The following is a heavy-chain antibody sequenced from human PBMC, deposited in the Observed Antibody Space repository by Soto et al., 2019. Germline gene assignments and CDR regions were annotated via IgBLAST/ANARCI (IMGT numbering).Heavy chain of an antibody. D-gene: IGHD2-2*01. J-gene: IGHJ4*02. CDR2: ISGSGGST. CDR1: GFTFSSYA. CDR3: ANPYCSSTSCYL. V-gene: IGHV3-23*01. Sequence: GGSLRLSCAASGFTFSSYAMSWVRQAPGKGLEWVSAISGSGGSTYYADSVKGRFTISRDNSKNTLYLQMNSLKAEDTAVYYCANPYCSSTSCYLWGQGTLVTVSS.